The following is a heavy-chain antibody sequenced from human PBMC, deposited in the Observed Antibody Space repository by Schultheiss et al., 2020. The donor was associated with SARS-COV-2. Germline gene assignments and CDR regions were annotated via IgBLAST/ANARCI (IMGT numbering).Heavy chain of an antibody. CDR3: AKEMTSKGFFDY. V-gene: IGHV3-23*01. Sequence: GGSLRLSCAASGFTFSTYAMSWVRQAPGKGLEWVSAISGSGYNTYYADSVKGRFTISRDNSKNTVYLQMNSLRAEDTAVYYCAKEMTSKGFFDYWGQGTLVTVSS. CDR1: GFTFSTYA. J-gene: IGHJ4*02. CDR2: ISGSGYNT.